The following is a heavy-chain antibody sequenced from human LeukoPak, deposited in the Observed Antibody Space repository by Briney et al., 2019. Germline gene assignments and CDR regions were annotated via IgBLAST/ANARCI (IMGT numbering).Heavy chain of an antibody. CDR1: GFTFSSYA. D-gene: IGHD2-2*01. J-gene: IGHJ4*02. CDR3: ARVADIVVVPAALARHFDY. CDR2: ISSSSSTI. Sequence: GGSLRLSCAASGFTFSSYAMSWVRQAPGKGLEWVSYISSSSSTIYYADSVKGRFTISRDNAKNSLYLQMNSLRAEDTAVYYCARVADIVVVPAALARHFDYWGQGTLVTVSS. V-gene: IGHV3-48*01.